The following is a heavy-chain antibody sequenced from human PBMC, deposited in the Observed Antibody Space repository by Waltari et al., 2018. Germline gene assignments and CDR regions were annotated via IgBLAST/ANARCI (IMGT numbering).Heavy chain of an antibody. CDR2: ISPGRANT. CDR3: AKADNKWELLWFDS. Sequence: EVQLVQSGGGLVQPGGSLRLSCEASGFSFYTYAMTWVRQAPGKGREWVSTISPGRANTYYADSVGGRFTISRDNSKNTLYLQLNNLRAEDTATYYCAKADNKWELLWFDSWGQGNLVIVSS. D-gene: IGHD3-10*01. CDR1: GFSFYTYA. V-gene: IGHV3-23*04. J-gene: IGHJ5*02.